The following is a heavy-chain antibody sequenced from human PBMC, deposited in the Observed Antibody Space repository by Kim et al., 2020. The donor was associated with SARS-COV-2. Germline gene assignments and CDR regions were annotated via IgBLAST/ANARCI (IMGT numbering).Heavy chain of an antibody. CDR2: INAGNGDT. CDR3: VRGIDSGSWLFDY. V-gene: IGHV1-3*01. D-gene: IGHD6-13*01. CDR1: GYSFTNYA. J-gene: IGHJ4*01. Sequence: ASVKVSCRGSGYSFTNYAIHWVRQAPGQRLEWMGWINAGNGDTGFSQSFQGRVTITRDTSASTDYMEVTSLTSEDTAVYYCVRGIDSGSWLFDYWGHGTLVTVSS.